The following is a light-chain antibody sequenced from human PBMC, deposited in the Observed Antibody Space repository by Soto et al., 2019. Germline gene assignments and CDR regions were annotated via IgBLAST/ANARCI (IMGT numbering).Light chain of an antibody. Sequence: DIQMTQSPSSLSASVGDRVTITCQASQDTSNYLNWYQQKQGKAPKLLIYNASNLETGVPSRFSGSGSGTDFNLTISSLQPEDIATDYCQQYDSLPRTFGQGTKVESK. CDR1: QDTSNY. CDR3: QQYDSLPRT. V-gene: IGKV1-33*01. J-gene: IGKJ1*01. CDR2: NAS.